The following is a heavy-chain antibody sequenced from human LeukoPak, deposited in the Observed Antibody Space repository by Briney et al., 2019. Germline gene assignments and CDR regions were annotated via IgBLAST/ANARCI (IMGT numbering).Heavy chain of an antibody. CDR1: GGSISSGGYS. Sequence: PSRTLSLTCAVSGGSISSGGYSWSWIRQPPGKGLEWIGYIYHSGSTYYNPSLKSRVTISVDRSKNQFSLKLSSVTAADTAVYYCASLTRTVTTYYFDYWGQGTLVTVSS. CDR2: IYHSGST. D-gene: IGHD4-17*01. J-gene: IGHJ4*02. V-gene: IGHV4-30-2*01. CDR3: ASLTRTVTTYYFDY.